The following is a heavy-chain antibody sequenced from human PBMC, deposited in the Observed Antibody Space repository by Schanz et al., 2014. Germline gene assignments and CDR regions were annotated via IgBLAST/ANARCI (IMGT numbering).Heavy chain of an antibody. D-gene: IGHD6-19*01. J-gene: IGHJ4*02. CDR3: ARDPNTSAWLPYFDT. Sequence: QVQLVQSGAEVKKPGASVKVSCKASGYTTFTDYYIHWVRQAPGQGLEWMGWINPNSGDTNYAQKFQGWVTMTRDTSISTAYMEVSRLKSDDTAVYYCARDPNTSAWLPYFDTWGQGTLVTVSS. CDR2: INPNSGDT. V-gene: IGHV1-2*04. CDR1: GYTTFTDYY.